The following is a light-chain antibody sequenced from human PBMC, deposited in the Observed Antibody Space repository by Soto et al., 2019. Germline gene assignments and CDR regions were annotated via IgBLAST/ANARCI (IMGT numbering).Light chain of an antibody. CDR1: SSNIGTNA. Sequence: QSVLTQPPSASGTPGQRVTISCSGSSSNIGTNAVNWYQQLPGTAPKLLIYSNNQRPSGVPDRFSGSKSGTSASLAIGGLQPEDEADYYCAAWDDNLDGVVFGGGTKLTVL. V-gene: IGLV1-44*01. J-gene: IGLJ2*01. CDR2: SNN. CDR3: AAWDDNLDGVV.